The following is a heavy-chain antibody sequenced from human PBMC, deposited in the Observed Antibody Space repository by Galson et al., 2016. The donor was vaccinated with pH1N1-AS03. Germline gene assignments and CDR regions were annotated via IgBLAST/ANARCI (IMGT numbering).Heavy chain of an antibody. CDR2: IWYDGSNK. CDR1: GFTFSSYG. J-gene: IGHJ4*02. CDR3: ARGQGYNSGYFDTDY. V-gene: IGHV3-33*01. Sequence: SLRLSCAASGFTFSSYGMHWVRQTPGKGLEWVAVIWYDGSNKYYADSVKGRFTISRDNSKNTLYLQMSSLRAEDTAVYYCARGQGYNSGYFDTDYWGRGTLVTVSA. D-gene: IGHD3-22*01.